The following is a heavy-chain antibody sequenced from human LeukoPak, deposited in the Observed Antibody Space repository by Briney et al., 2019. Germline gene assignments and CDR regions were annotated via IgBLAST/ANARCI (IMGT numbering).Heavy chain of an antibody. CDR3: ASTGDYYYGMDV. J-gene: IGHJ6*02. Sequence: GGSLRLSCTASGFTFSNYWMTWVRQAPGKGLEWVANINQDGSEKFYLDSVKGRFTISRDNSKNTLYLQMNSLRAEDTAVYYCASTGDYYYGMDVWGQGTTVTVSS. D-gene: IGHD1-14*01. CDR2: INQDGSEK. V-gene: IGHV3-7*01. CDR1: GFTFSNYW.